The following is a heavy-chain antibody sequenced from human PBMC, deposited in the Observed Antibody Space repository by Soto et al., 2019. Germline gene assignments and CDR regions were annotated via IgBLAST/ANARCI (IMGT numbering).Heavy chain of an antibody. CDR1: GGAFSSYS. Sequence: SVKVSWKGSGGAFSSYSISWVLQAPGQGLEWMGGIIPIFGTANYAQKFQGRVTITADESTSTAYMELSSLRSEDTAVYYCARLGYCSGGSCYAYRPSQYYGMDVWGQGTTVTVSS. D-gene: IGHD2-15*01. CDR3: ARLGYCSGGSCYAYRPSQYYGMDV. V-gene: IGHV1-69*13. CDR2: IIPIFGTA. J-gene: IGHJ6*02.